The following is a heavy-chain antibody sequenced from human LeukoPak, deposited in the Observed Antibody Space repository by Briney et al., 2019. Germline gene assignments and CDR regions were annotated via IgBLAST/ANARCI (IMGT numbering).Heavy chain of an antibody. CDR3: AREGGPYRPLDY. CDR2: VNLQGST. CDR1: GGSITSTNY. J-gene: IGHJ4*02. Sequence: SQTLSLTCGVSGGSITSTNYWTWVRQPPGKGLEWIGEVNLQGSTNYNPSLMGRVAISVDMSENHISLQLTSVTAADTAVYYCAREGGPYRPLDYSGQGTLVTVSS. V-gene: IGHV4-4*02.